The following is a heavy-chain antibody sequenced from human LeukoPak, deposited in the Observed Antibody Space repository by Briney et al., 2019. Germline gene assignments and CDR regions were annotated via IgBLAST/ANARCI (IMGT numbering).Heavy chain of an antibody. CDR1: GFTFSSYW. V-gene: IGHV3-74*01. CDR2: INSDGSST. D-gene: IGHD1-1*01. J-gene: IGHJ5*02. CDR3: ARDRYNWNDDINWFDP. Sequence: GGSLRLSCAVSGFTFSSYWMHWVRQAPGKGLVWVSLINSDGSSTSYADSVKGRFTISRDNAKNSLHLQMNSLRAEDTAVYYCARDRYNWNDDINWFDPWGQGTLVTVSS.